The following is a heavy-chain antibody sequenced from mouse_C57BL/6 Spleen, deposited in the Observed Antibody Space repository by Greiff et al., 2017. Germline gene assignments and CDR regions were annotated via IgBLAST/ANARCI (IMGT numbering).Heavy chain of an antibody. CDR1: GYTFTDYY. J-gene: IGHJ1*03. V-gene: IGHV1-75*01. D-gene: IGHD2-1*01. Sequence: CGPELVKPGASVKISCKASGYTFTDYYINWVKQRPGQGLEWIGWIFPGSGSTYYNEKFKGKATLTVDKSSSTAYMLLSSLTSEDSAVYFCARSVYYGNYGYFDVWGTGTTVTVSS. CDR3: ARSVYYGNYGYFDV. CDR2: IFPGSGST.